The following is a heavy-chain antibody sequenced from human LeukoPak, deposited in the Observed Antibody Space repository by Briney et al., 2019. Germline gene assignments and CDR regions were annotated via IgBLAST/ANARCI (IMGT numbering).Heavy chain of an antibody. D-gene: IGHD3-3*02. CDR2: ISSSTI. V-gene: IGHV3-48*01. CDR1: GFIFSSYS. CDR3: ARDHLYGFDI. Sequence: GGSLRLSCAASGFIFSSYSMNWVRQAPGKGLEWVSYISSSTISYADSVKGRFTISRDNAKNSLYLQMNSLRAEDTAIYYCARDHLYGFDICGQRTMVTVSS. J-gene: IGHJ3*02.